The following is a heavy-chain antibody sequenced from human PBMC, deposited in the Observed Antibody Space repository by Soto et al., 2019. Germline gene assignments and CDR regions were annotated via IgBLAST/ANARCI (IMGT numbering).Heavy chain of an antibody. V-gene: IGHV1-18*04. CDR3: ARHRFNYYDDTVYYYFDY. D-gene: IGHD3-22*01. CDR1: GYSFTSYG. J-gene: IGHJ4*02. CDR2: ISGHNGNT. Sequence: ASVKVSCKASGYSFTSYGISWVRQAPGQGPEWMGWISGHNGNTNHPQSLQGRVTMTTDTSRNTAYMGLRSLRSDDTAVYYCARHRFNYYDDTVYYYFDYWGQGTLVTGSS.